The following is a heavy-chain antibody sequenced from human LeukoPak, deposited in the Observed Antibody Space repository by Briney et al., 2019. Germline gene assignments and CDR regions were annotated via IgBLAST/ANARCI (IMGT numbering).Heavy chain of an antibody. CDR1: GYTFTSYD. D-gene: IGHD3-22*01. V-gene: IGHV1-8*01. J-gene: IGHJ4*02. Sequence: ASVKVSCKASGYTFTSYDINWVRQAPGQGLEWMGWMNPNSGNTGYAQKFQGRVTMTRNTSISTAYMELSSLRSVDTAVYYCARGSKDYYDSSGYYYYWGQGTLVTVSS. CDR2: MNPNSGNT. CDR3: ARGSKDYYDSSGYYYY.